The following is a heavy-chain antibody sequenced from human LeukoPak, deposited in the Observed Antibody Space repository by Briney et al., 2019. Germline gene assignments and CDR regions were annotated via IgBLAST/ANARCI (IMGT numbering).Heavy chain of an antibody. J-gene: IGHJ4*02. CDR1: GFTLRSYS. V-gene: IGHV3-21*01. Sequence: PGGSLRLSCAASGFTLRSYSMNWVRQAPGKGLEWVSSISSSGTYIYYADSLKGRFTISRDNAKNSLYLQMNSLRAEDTAVYYCARDLGGSGTYSDYWGQGTLVTVSS. CDR3: ARDLGGSGTYSDY. CDR2: ISSSGTYI. D-gene: IGHD3-10*01.